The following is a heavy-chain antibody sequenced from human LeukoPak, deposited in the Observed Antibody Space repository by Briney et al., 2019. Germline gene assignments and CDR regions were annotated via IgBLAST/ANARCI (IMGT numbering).Heavy chain of an antibody. Sequence: GASVKVSCKASGYTFTGYYMHWVRQAPGQGLEWMGWINPNSGGTNYAQKFQGRVTMTRDTSISTAYMELSRLRSDDTAVYYCARELWFGEFHYYGMDVWGQGTTVTVSS. J-gene: IGHJ6*02. CDR1: GYTFTGYY. V-gene: IGHV1-2*02. D-gene: IGHD3-10*01. CDR3: ARELWFGEFHYYGMDV. CDR2: INPNSGGT.